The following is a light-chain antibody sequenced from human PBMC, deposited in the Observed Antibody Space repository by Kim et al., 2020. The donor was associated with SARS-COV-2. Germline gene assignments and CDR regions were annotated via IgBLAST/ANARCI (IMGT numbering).Light chain of an antibody. J-gene: IGKJ4*01. CDR2: DAS. CDR1: QSVSSY. V-gene: IGKV3-11*01. Sequence: LSPGERATLSCRASQSVSSYLAWYQQEPGQAPRLLIYDASNRATGIPARFSGSGSGTDFTLTISSLEPEDFAVYYCQQRSNWPLTFGGGTKVDIK. CDR3: QQRSNWPLT.